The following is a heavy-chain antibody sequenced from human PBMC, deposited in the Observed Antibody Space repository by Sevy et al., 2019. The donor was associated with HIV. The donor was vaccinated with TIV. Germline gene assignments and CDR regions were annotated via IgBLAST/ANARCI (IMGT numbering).Heavy chain of an antibody. J-gene: IGHJ4*02. D-gene: IGHD3-22*01. CDR2: ITGSGDKI. V-gene: IGHV3-23*01. Sequence: GGSLRLSCVVSGFTFRSYTMTWVRQAPGKGLEWVSTITGSGDKIYYADSVKGRFTISRDNSRNTLYLQMSSLRAADTAVYYCAKGPDYYVSSGTPLDYWGQGTLVTVSS. CDR3: AKGPDYYVSSGTPLDY. CDR1: GFTFRSYT.